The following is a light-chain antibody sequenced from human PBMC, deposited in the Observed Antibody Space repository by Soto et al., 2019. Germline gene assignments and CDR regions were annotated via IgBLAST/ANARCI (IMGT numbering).Light chain of an antibody. CDR3: QQRSDWPWT. CDR1: QAVNTR. Sequence: EIVLTQSPATLSSFLGDRVTLSCRASQAVNTRLAWYQHRPGQAPRLLIYLASNRAAGVPARFSGSGSGTDFTLTISDVEPEDFAVYYCQQRSDWPWTFGQGTKVEIK. J-gene: IGKJ1*01. CDR2: LAS. V-gene: IGKV3D-11*01.